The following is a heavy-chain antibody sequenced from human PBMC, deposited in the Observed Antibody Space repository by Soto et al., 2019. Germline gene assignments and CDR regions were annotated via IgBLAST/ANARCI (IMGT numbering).Heavy chain of an antibody. CDR2: ISGSGGST. D-gene: IGHD6-19*01. CDR1: GFTFSSYA. J-gene: IGHJ5*02. CDR3: ARDRDSSGWFDP. Sequence: PGGSLRLSCAASGFTFSSYAMSWVRQAPGKGLEWVSAISGSGGSTYYADSVKGRFTISRDNSKNTLYLQMNSLRAEDTAVYYCARDRDSSGWFDPWGQGTLVTVSS. V-gene: IGHV3-23*01.